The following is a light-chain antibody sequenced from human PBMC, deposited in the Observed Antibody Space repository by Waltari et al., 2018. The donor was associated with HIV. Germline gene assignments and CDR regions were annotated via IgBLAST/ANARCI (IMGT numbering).Light chain of an antibody. J-gene: IGLJ2*01. CDR1: NLESTY. CDR3: QAWDSSTVI. Sequence: SYELTQPPSVSVSPRQTTSITCSGPNLESTYVCWYQQKPGQPPVLVIYQDTKRPSGIPERFSGSSSGNTATLTISGTQAVDEGDYYCQAWDSSTVIFGRGTKLTVL. V-gene: IGLV3-1*01. CDR2: QDT.